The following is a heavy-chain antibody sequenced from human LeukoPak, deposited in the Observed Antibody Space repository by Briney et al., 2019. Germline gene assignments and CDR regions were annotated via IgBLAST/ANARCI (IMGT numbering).Heavy chain of an antibody. CDR1: GYTFTSYG. D-gene: IGHD6-19*01. Sequence: VASVKVSCKASGYTFTSYGISWVRQAPGQGLEWMGWISAYNGNTNYAQKLQGRVTMTTDTSTSTAYVELRSLRSDDTAVYYCAKDDSSGWASNWFDPWGRGTLVTVSS. CDR3: AKDDSSGWASNWFDP. V-gene: IGHV1-18*01. J-gene: IGHJ5*02. CDR2: ISAYNGNT.